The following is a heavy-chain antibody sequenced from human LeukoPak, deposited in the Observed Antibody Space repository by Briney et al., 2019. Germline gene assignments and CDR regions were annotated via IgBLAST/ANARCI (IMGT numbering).Heavy chain of an antibody. CDR2: IIPIFGAP. D-gene: IGHD5-18*01. Sequence: SVKVSCKASGGTFSSYAISWVRQAPGQGLEWMGGIIPIFGAPNYAQNFKGTVTLTANKGTSTAYMELSSLRSEDTGVYYRARSASVDTAMVDYWGQGTLVTVSS. CDR1: GGTFSSYA. CDR3: ARSASVDTAMVDY. J-gene: IGHJ4*02. V-gene: IGHV1-69*06.